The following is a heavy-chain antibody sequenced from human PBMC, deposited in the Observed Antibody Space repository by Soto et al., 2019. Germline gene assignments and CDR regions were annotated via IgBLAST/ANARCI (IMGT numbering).Heavy chain of an antibody. CDR3: AKDRSSSYAGGWFDP. Sequence: GGSLRLSCAASGFTLSRYAMSWVRQAPGKGLEWVSSITSGGTTCYADSVKGRLTISGDNSKNTLYMEMNSLRDEDTAIYYCAKDRSSSYAGGWFDPWGQGTLVTVSS. J-gene: IGHJ5*02. CDR1: GFTLSRYA. V-gene: IGHV3-23*01. CDR2: ITSGGTT. D-gene: IGHD6-6*01.